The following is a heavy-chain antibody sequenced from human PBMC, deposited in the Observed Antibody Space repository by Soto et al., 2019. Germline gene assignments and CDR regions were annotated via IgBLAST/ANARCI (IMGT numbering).Heavy chain of an antibody. D-gene: IGHD2-2*01. CDR3: ARHVPAAGYYYGMDV. Sequence: QVQLVQSGAEVKKPGSSVKVSCKASGGTFSSYAISWVRQAPGQGLEWMGGIIPIFGTANYAQKFQGRVTITADESASIAYMEVSSQISEDTAVYYCARHVPAAGYYYGMDVWGQGTTVTVSS. V-gene: IGHV1-69*12. J-gene: IGHJ6*02. CDR2: IIPIFGTA. CDR1: GGTFSSYA.